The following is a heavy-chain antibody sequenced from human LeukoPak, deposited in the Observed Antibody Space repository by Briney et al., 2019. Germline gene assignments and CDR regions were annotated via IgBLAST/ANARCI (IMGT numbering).Heavy chain of an antibody. CDR2: IYYSGST. V-gene: IGHV4-59*01. CDR1: GGSISSYY. J-gene: IGHJ4*02. D-gene: IGHD2-21*02. Sequence: SETLSLTCTVSGGSISSYYWSWIRQPPGKGLEWIGYIYYSGSTNYNPSLKSRVTISVDTSENQFSLKLSSVTAADTAVYYCARGGGGGYDLKNGPSPYCGGDCWDLFDYWGQGTLVTVSS. CDR3: ARGGGGGYDLKNGPSPYCGGDCWDLFDY.